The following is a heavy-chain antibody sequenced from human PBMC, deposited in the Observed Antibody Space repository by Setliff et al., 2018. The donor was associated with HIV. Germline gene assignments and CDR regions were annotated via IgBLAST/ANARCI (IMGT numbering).Heavy chain of an antibody. J-gene: IGHJ4*02. V-gene: IGHV3-23*01. D-gene: IGHD6-25*01. CDR3: AKDQSSAGYYFDS. Sequence: GGSLRLSCAASGFTFSNYAMSWVRQAPGKGLEWVSGISGSGGSTYYADSVKGRFTISRDNSKNTLCLQMNSLRAEDTAVYYCAKDQSSAGYYFDSWGQGTLVTVSS. CDR2: ISGSGGST. CDR1: GFTFSNYA.